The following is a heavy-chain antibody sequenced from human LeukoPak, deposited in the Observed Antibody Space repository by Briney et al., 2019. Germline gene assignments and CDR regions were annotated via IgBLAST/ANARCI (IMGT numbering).Heavy chain of an antibody. CDR1: GYTFTGYY. J-gene: IGHJ4*02. Sequence: ASVKVSCKASGYTFTGYYMHWVRQAPGQGLEWMGWINPNSGGTEYAQKFQGRVTMTRDTSISTAYMELRSLRSDDTAVYYCARDEPGLIDYWGQGTLVTVSS. V-gene: IGHV1-2*02. CDR2: INPNSGGT. CDR3: ARDEPGLIDY.